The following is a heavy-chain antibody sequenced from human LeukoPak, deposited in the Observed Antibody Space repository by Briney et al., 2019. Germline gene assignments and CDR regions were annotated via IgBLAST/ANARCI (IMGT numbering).Heavy chain of an antibody. J-gene: IGHJ4*02. CDR3: ARETSGYYLDY. V-gene: IGHV3-7*03. CDR2: IKQDGSEK. D-gene: IGHD3-3*01. CDR1: GFTFSNYY. Sequence: GGSLRLSCSASGFTFSNYYMTWVRQAPGKAREWVTFIKQDGSEKAYVDSVKGRFTISRDNAKNSLYLQMNSLRAEDTAVYYCARETSGYYLDYWGQGTLVTVSS.